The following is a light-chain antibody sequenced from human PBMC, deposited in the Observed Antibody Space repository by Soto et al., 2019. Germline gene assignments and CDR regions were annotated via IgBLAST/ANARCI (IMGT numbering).Light chain of an antibody. V-gene: IGKV1-39*01. J-gene: IGKJ4*01. CDR3: QQSYSTPLT. Sequence: DILSINCQSSLPASVGYRVTLTCRASQSISSYLNWYQQKPGKAPKLLIYAASSLQSGVPSRFSGSGSGTDFTLTISSLQPEDFATYYCQQSYSTPLTFGGGTKVDIK. CDR1: QSISSY. CDR2: AAS.